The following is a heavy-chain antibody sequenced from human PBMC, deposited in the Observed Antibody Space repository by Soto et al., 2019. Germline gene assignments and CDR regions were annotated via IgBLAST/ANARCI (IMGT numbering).Heavy chain of an antibody. CDR3: ARDYFDSSDYTTNWFDP. CDR2: IYHTGNA. CDR1: GDSISNSRFY. J-gene: IGHJ5*02. V-gene: IGHV4-39*01. Sequence: PSETLSLTCSVSGDSISNSRFYWAWIRQPLGEGLEWIGSIYHTGNAYYNPSLKSRVTIFVDTSKNQFSLKLTSVTAADTALYYCARDYFDSSDYTTNWFDPWGQGTLVTVPQ. D-gene: IGHD3-22*01.